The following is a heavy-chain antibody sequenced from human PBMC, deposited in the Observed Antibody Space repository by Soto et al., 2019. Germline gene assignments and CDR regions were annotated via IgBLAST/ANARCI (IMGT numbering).Heavy chain of an antibody. CDR2: ISYDGSNK. V-gene: IGHV3-30-3*01. CDR1: GFTFSSYA. Sequence: GSLRLSCAASGFTFSSYAMHWVRQAPGKGLEWVAVISYDGSNKYYADSVKGRFTISRDNSKNTLYLQMNSLRAEDTAVYYCARDRTYSSSIYYYYGMDVWGQGTTVTVSS. D-gene: IGHD6-6*01. CDR3: ARDRTYSSSIYYYYGMDV. J-gene: IGHJ6*02.